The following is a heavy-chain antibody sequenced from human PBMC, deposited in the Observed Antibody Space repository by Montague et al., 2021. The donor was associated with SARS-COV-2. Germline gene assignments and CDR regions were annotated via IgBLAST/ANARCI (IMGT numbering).Heavy chain of an antibody. CDR2: IYHSGST. Sequence: SETLSLTCAVSGGSISSSNWWSWFRQPPGKGLEWIGEIYHSGSTNYNPSLKSRLTISVGKSKNQLSLKLSSVTAADTAVYYCARVHPLWFGELLLYYYYYYGMDVWGQGTTVTVSS. CDR3: ARVHPLWFGELLLYYYYYYGMDV. D-gene: IGHD3-10*01. V-gene: IGHV4-4*02. J-gene: IGHJ6*02. CDR1: GGSISSSNW.